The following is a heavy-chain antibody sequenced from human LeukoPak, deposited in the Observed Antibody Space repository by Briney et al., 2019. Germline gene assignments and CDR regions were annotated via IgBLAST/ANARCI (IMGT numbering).Heavy chain of an antibody. D-gene: IGHD3-10*01. Sequence: PGGTLRLSCVASGFSFSTYGMNWVRQAPGKGLEWVSGISGSGASTYYADSVKGRFTISRDNSKNTLYLQMNSLRAEDTAVYYCAKAVLSLDYWGQGTLVTVSS. J-gene: IGHJ4*02. CDR2: ISGSGAST. CDR3: AKAVLSLDY. CDR1: GFSFSTYG. V-gene: IGHV3-23*01.